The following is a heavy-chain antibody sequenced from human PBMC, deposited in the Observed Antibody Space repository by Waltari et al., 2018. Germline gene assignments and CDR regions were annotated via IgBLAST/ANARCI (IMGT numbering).Heavy chain of an antibody. CDR3: AREPTAFMVRGIGGMDV. D-gene: IGHD3-10*01. J-gene: IGHJ6*02. CDR1: GDSVSRTGYS. CDR2: INYTGNT. V-gene: IGHV4-30-4*07. Sequence: QVQLQESGPGLVKPSQTLSLTCTVSGDSVSRTGYSWNWIRQAPGQGLEWSGYINYTGNTYSNPALKSRVTISRDTARNQVSLEVRSVIAADSATYFCAREPTAFMVRGIGGMDVWGQGTSVTVSS.